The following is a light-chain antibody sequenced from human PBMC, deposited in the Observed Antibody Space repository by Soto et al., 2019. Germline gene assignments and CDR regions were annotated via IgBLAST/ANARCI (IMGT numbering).Light chain of an antibody. Sequence: DIQMTQSPSSLAASAGDRFTITCRASQSISTWLAWYQQEPGKAPKLLIYAASSLQSGVPSRFSGSGSGTDFTLTISSLQPEDFATYYCQQSYSTPLTFGGGTKVDIK. J-gene: IGKJ4*01. CDR2: AAS. CDR1: QSISTW. CDR3: QQSYSTPLT. V-gene: IGKV1-39*01.